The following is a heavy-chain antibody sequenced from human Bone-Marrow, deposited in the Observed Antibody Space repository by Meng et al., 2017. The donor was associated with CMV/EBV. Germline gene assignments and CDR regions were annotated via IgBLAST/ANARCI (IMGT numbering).Heavy chain of an antibody. V-gene: IGHV3-30-3*01. CDR3: ERAWELRLFDY. CDR1: GFTFSSYA. CDR2: ISYDGSNK. Sequence: GESLKISCAASGFTFSSYAMHWVRQAPGKGLEWVAVISYDGSNKYYADSVKCRFTISRDNSKNTLYLEMNSLRAEDTAVYYCERAWELRLFDYWGQGTLVTVSS. D-gene: IGHD1-26*01. J-gene: IGHJ4*02.